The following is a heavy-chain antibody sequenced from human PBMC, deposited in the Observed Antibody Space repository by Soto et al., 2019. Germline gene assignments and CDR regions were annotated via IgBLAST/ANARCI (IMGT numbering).Heavy chain of an antibody. J-gene: IGHJ4*02. D-gene: IGHD6-13*01. V-gene: IGHV4-39*02. Sequence: EPLSLTCIVSGGSISSRSYYWGWIRQPPGKGLEWIGTISFSGSTYYGLSLKSRLTISVDTSRNHFSLKLSSVTAADTAVYYCASLVNGQHEYFDYWGQGALVTVSS. CDR2: ISFSGST. CDR3: ASLVNGQHEYFDY. CDR1: GGSISSRSYY.